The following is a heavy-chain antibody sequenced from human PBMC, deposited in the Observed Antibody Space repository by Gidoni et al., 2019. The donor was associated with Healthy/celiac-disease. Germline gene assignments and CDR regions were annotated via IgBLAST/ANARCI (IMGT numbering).Heavy chain of an antibody. CDR3: AREKAVADLYYFDY. V-gene: IGHV4-59*01. J-gene: IGHJ4*02. CDR1: GGSLSSYY. Sequence: QVQLQESGPGLVKPSETLSLTCTVSGGSLSSYYWSWIRQPPGKGLEWIGYIYYSGSTNYNPSLKSRVTISVDTSKNQFSLKLSSVTAADTAVYYCAREKAVADLYYFDYWGQGTLVTVSS. CDR2: IYYSGST. D-gene: IGHD6-19*01.